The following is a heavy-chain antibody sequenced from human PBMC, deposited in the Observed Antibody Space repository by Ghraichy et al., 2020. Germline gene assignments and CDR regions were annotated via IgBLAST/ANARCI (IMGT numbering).Heavy chain of an antibody. D-gene: IGHD1-26*01. CDR3: ATISWSYRNFDN. CDR1: GFIFSSYT. CDR2: ISGFGGST. J-gene: IGHJ4*02. V-gene: IGHV3-23*01. Sequence: GGSLRLSCAASGFIFSSYTMSWVRQAPGKGLEWVSGISGFGGSTYYADSVKGRFTISRDNSKNTLFLQMNSLRAEDTAVYYCATISWSYRNFDNWGQGTLVTVSS.